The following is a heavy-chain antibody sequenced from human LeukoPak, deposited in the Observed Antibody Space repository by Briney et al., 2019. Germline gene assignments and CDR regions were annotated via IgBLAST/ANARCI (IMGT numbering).Heavy chain of an antibody. Sequence: GGSLRLSCAASGFTFSSYAMHWVRQAPGKGLEWVAVISYDGSNKYYADSVKGRFTISRDNSKNTLYLQMNSLRAEDTAVYYCARTSSGYYIGYWGQGTLVTVSS. CDR2: ISYDGSNK. J-gene: IGHJ4*02. D-gene: IGHD3-3*01. CDR1: GFTFSSYA. CDR3: ARTSSGYYIGY. V-gene: IGHV3-30-3*01.